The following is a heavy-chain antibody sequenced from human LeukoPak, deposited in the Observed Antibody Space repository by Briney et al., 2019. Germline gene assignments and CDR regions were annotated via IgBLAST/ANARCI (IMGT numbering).Heavy chain of an antibody. V-gene: IGHV3-30*02. CDR2: IWYDGSNK. Sequence: GGSLRLSCAASGFSLSTYGMHWVRQAPGKGLEWVAVIWYDGSNKYYADSVKGRFTISRDNSKNTLYLQMNSLRAEDTAVYYCAKSRDGYIFDYWGQGTLVTVSS. J-gene: IGHJ4*02. CDR3: AKSRDGYIFDY. D-gene: IGHD5-24*01. CDR1: GFSLSTYG.